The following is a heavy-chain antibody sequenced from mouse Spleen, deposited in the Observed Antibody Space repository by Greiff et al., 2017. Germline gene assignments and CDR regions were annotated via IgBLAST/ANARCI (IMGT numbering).Heavy chain of an antibody. V-gene: IGHV1-15*01. CDR3: TIFIGFAY. D-gene: IGHD1-1*01. CDR1: GYTFTDYE. J-gene: IGHJ3*01. CDR2: IDPETGGT. Sequence: VQLQQSGAELVRPGASVTLSCKASGYTFTDYEMHWVKQTPVHGLEWIGAIDPETGGTAYNQKFKGKAILTADKSSSTAYMELRSLTSEDSAVYYCTIFIGFAYWGQGTLVTVSA.